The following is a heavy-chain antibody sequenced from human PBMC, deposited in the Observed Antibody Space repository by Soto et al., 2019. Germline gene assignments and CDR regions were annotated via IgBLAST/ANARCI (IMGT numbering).Heavy chain of an antibody. CDR2: IHPSGST. Sequence: QVQLQQWGAGLLKPSETLSLTCAVSGGFLSDYYWPWIRQSPGKGLEWIGEIHPSGSTYYNPSLRSRVTISVDTSKNQFSLKLTSLTAADTAIYYCARGRDEYKLGNVWGHGTTVTVSS. V-gene: IGHV4-34*01. D-gene: IGHD1-1*01. CDR3: ARGRDEYKLGNV. J-gene: IGHJ6*02. CDR1: GGFLSDYY.